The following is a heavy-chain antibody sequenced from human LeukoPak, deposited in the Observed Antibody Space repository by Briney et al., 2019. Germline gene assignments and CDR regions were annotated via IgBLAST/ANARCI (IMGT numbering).Heavy chain of an antibody. CDR1: GYSITSGYY. J-gene: IGHJ6*03. Sequence: SETLSLTCTVSGYSITSGYYWAWIRQSSEKGLEWIGTIYHSGSTYNNPSLKSRVTISVDTSENRFSLSLTSATATDTAVYYCARVHINYYYYYMDVWGKGTTVTVSS. V-gene: IGHV4-38-2*02. CDR3: ARVHINYYYYYMDV. CDR2: IYHSGST. D-gene: IGHD2-21*01.